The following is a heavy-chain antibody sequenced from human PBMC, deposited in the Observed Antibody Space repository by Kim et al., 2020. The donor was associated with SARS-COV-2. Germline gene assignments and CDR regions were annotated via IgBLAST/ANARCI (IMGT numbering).Heavy chain of an antibody. J-gene: IGHJ4*02. V-gene: IGHV3-30*18. CDR3: AKNSPAYGSGSYYKGGFDY. Sequence: GGSLRLSCAASGFTFSSYGMHWVRQAPGKGLEWVAVISYDGSNKYYADSVKGRFTTSRDNSKNTLYLQMNSLRAEDTAVYYCAKNSPAYGSGSYYKGGFDYWGQGTLVTVSS. D-gene: IGHD3-10*01. CDR2: ISYDGSNK. CDR1: GFTFSSYG.